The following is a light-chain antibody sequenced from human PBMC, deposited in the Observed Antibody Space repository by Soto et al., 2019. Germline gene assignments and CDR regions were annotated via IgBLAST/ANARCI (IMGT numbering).Light chain of an antibody. V-gene: IGKV3-20*01. CDR1: QSVSSSY. CDR3: QEYGSSPRM. Sequence: EIVLTQSPGTLSFSPGERATLSCRSSQSVSSSYLAWYQQKPGQAPRLLIYGSSSRATGIPDRLSGSGSGTDFTLTLSTLEPDDFAVDYCQEYGSSPRMFRQGTKVEIK. J-gene: IGKJ1*01. CDR2: GSS.